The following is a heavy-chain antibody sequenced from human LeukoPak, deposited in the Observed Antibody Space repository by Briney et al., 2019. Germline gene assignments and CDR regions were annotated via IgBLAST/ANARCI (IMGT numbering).Heavy chain of an antibody. Sequence: GGSLRFSCAASGFTFSSYWMSWVRRTPGKGLEWVANINQDGSEKYYVDSVKGRFTISRDNAKNSLYLQMNSLRAEDTAVYYCAIYCSGGSCFRNWGQGTLVTVSS. V-gene: IGHV3-7*05. D-gene: IGHD2-15*01. CDR1: GFTFSSYW. J-gene: IGHJ4*02. CDR2: INQDGSEK. CDR3: AIYCSGGSCFRN.